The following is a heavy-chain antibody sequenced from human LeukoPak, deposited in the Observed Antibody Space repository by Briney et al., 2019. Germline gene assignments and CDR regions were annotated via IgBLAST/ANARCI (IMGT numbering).Heavy chain of an antibody. CDR3: ARGYPAFDY. Sequence: PGGSLRLSCAASGFTVSNNYMNWVRQAPGKGLAWVSIIYSGGSTYYADSVRGRFTISRDNSKNTLYLQMNSLRAEDTAIYYCARGYPAFDYWGQGTLVTVSS. D-gene: IGHD5-18*01. J-gene: IGHJ4*02. V-gene: IGHV3-53*01. CDR1: GFTVSNNY. CDR2: IYSGGST.